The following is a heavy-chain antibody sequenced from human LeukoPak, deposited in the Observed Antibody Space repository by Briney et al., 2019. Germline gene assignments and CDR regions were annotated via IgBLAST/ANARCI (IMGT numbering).Heavy chain of an antibody. J-gene: IGHJ4*02. CDR3: ARDGFSDYYDSSGYQEEY. CDR2: INPSGGST. V-gene: IGHV1-46*01. CDR1: GYTFTSYY. Sequence: ASVKVSCKASGYTFTSYYMHWVRQAPGQGLEWMGIINPSGGSTSYAQKFQGRVTMTRDTSTSTVYMELSSLRSEDTAVYYCARDGFSDYYDSSGYQEEYWGQGTLVTVSS. D-gene: IGHD3-22*01.